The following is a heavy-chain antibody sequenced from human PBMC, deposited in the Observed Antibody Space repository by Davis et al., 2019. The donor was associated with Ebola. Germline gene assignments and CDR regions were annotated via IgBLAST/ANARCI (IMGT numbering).Heavy chain of an antibody. V-gene: IGHV3-11*04. Sequence: PGGSLRLSCAASGFTFSDYYMSWIRQAPGKGLEWVSYISSSGSTIYYADSVKGRFTISRDNAKNSLYLQMNSLRAEDTAVYYCARLAEAAAGTFAGWFDPWGQGTLVTVSS. CDR3: ARLAEAAAGTFAGWFDP. D-gene: IGHD6-13*01. J-gene: IGHJ5*02. CDR1: GFTFSDYY. CDR2: ISSSGSTI.